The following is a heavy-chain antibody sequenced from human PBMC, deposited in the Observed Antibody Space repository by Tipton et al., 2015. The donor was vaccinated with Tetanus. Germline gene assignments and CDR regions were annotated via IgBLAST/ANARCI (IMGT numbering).Heavy chain of an antibody. CDR1: GYTFTSYG. V-gene: IGHV1-8*02. Sequence: QVQLVQSGAEVKKPGASVKVSCKASGYTFTSYGLNWVRKAAGRGFEWMGWLNPKSGSAAYAPRFQGRVTMTTNTSITTAFMEVASLTYEDTAVYYCAGVTAQRTELYFDHWGQGTLVTVSS. CDR3: AGVTAQRTELYFDH. J-gene: IGHJ4*02. D-gene: IGHD6-13*01. CDR2: LNPKSGSA.